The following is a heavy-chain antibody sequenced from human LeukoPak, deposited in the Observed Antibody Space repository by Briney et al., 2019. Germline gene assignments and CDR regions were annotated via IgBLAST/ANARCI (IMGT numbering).Heavy chain of an antibody. V-gene: IGHV1-3*01. J-gene: IGHJ5*02. CDR3: ARDWLYYYDSSGYLGFDP. CDR2: INAGNGNT. D-gene: IGHD3-22*01. CDR1: GYTFTSYA. Sequence: ASVKVSCKASGYTFTSYAMHWVRQAPGQRLEWMGWINAGNGNTKYSQKFQGRVTITRDTSASTAYMELSSLRSEDTAVYYCARDWLYYYDSSGYLGFDPWGQGTLVTVSS.